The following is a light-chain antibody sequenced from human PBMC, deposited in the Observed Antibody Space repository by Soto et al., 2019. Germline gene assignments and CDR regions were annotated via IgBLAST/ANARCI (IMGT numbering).Light chain of an antibody. CDR3: QYYNSYSEA. V-gene: IGKV1-5*03. J-gene: IGKJ1*01. Sequence: DIQMTQSPSTLSGSVGDRVTITCRASQTISSWLAWYQQKPGKAPKLLIYKASTLKSGGPSRFSGSGSGTEFTLTIRSPQHDDFATYYCQYYNSYSEAFGQGNKVELK. CDR1: QTISSW. CDR2: KAS.